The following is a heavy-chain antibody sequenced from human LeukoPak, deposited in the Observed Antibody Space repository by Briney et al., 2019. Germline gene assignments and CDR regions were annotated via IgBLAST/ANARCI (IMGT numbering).Heavy chain of an antibody. CDR2: IYYSGST. J-gene: IGHJ5*02. D-gene: IGHD4-17*01. Sequence: SETLSLTCTVSGGSISSYYWSWIRQPPGKGLEWIGYIYYSGSTNYNPSLKSRVTISVDTPKNQFSLKLSSVTAADTAVYYCARGPYGDYDIDWFDPWGQGTLVTVSS. V-gene: IGHV4-59*01. CDR3: ARGPYGDYDIDWFDP. CDR1: GGSISSYY.